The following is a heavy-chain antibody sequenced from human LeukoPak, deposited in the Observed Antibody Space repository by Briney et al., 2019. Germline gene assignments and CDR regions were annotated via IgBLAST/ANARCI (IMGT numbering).Heavy chain of an antibody. V-gene: IGHV4-59*01. Sequence: SETLSLTCTVSGGSISSYYWSWIRQPPGKGLEWIGYISYSGGTNFNPSLKSRVTTSVDTSKNQFSLKLSSVTAADTAVYYCAREGTAGTNLNWFDPWGQGTLVTVSS. CDR3: AREGTAGTNLNWFDP. D-gene: IGHD1-1*01. J-gene: IGHJ5*02. CDR2: ISYSGGT. CDR1: GGSISSYY.